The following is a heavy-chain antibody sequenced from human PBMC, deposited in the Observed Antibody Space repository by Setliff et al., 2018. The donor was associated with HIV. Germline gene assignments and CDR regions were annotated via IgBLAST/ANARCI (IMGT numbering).Heavy chain of an antibody. Sequence: SETLSLTCTVSDDPINSFYWSWIRQPPGKGLEWIGYIYTSGSTNYNPSLEGRVTISVDTSKNQFSLKLSSVTAADTAVYYCARRFGEVYDWIDPWGQGTLVTVSS. V-gene: IGHV4-4*09. J-gene: IGHJ5*02. CDR2: IYTSGST. D-gene: IGHD3-10*01. CDR3: ARRFGEVYDWIDP. CDR1: DDPINSFY.